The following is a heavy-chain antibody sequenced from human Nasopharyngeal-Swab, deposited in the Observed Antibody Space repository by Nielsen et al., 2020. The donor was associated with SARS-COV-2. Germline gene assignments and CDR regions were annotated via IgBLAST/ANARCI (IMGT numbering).Heavy chain of an antibody. CDR1: GYTFTDYY. J-gene: IGHJ4*02. V-gene: IGHV1-2*02. D-gene: IGHD3-22*01. CDR2: INPVSGDT. CDR3: ARDRDLYYYDSSGYYYGGNLDY. Sequence: ASVKVSCKASGYTFTDYYIHWIRQAPGQGLEWMGWINPVSGDTSYEQKFQGRVTLTRDTSISTAYMELSSLRSEDTAVYYCARDRDLYYYDSSGYYYGGNLDYWGQGTLVTVSS.